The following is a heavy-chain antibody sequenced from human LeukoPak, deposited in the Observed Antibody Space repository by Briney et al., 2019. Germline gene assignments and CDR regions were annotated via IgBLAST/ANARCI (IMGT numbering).Heavy chain of an antibody. CDR1: GGSISSSSYY. D-gene: IGHD2/OR15-2a*01. Sequence: SETLSLTCTVSGGSISSSSYYWGWIRQPPGKGLEWIGNIYYSGSTYYNPSLKSRVTISVDTSKNQFSLKLSSVTAADTAVYYCARFYDAFDIWGLGTMVTVSS. CDR3: ARFYDAFDI. J-gene: IGHJ3*02. CDR2: IYYSGST. V-gene: IGHV4-39*01.